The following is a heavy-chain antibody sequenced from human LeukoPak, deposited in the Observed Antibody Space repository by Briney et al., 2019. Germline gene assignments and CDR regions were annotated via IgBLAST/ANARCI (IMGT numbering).Heavy chain of an antibody. V-gene: IGHV3-9*01. CDR3: VKDVSAGTYTDREHYFDC. CDR1: GFKFDDYA. D-gene: IGHD3-16*02. CDR2: LNWNSGSA. J-gene: IGHJ4*02. Sequence: GGSLRLSCGASGFKFDDYAMHWVRQGPGKGLQWVAGLNWNSGSAGYADSVKGRFSISRDNDKNSVYLQMNSLRVDDTALYYCVKDVSAGTYTDREHYFDCWGQGTLVTLSS.